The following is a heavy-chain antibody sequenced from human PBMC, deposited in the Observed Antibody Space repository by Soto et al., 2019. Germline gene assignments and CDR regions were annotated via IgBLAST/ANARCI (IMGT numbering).Heavy chain of an antibody. Sequence: QVQLVQSGAEVKKPGSSVKVSCKASGGTFSSYAISWVRQAPGQGLEWMGGIIPIFGTANYAQKFQGRVAITVDESTSTAYMELSSLRSEDTAVYYCAREDSITMVRGVRLDYWGQGTLVTVSS. CDR2: IIPIFGTA. CDR3: AREDSITMVRGVRLDY. V-gene: IGHV1-69*01. J-gene: IGHJ4*02. CDR1: GGTFSSYA. D-gene: IGHD3-10*01.